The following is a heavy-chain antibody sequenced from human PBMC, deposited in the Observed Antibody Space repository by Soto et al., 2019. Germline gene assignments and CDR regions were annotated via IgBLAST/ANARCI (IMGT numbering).Heavy chain of an antibody. D-gene: IGHD5-18*01. J-gene: IGHJ4*02. CDR2: ILYEGSEK. CDR1: GFTFTNYV. V-gene: IGHV3-30-3*01. Sequence: QVQLVQSGGGVVQPGTSLRLSCAASGFTFTNYVMHWVRQAPGKGLEWLAVILYEGSEKHYANSVKGRFTISRDNSKKTIFLQMDSLRDEDTVVYYCAKDGIPRGNSLGPAFDYWGQGTLVTVSS. CDR3: AKDGIPRGNSLGPAFDY.